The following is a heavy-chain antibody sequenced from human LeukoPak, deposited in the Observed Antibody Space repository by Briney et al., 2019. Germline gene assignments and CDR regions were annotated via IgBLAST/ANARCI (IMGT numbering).Heavy chain of an antibody. V-gene: IGHV3-30*04. CDR3: ARDPFWSGYYYYYYYMDV. CDR2: ISYDGSNK. D-gene: IGHD3-3*01. CDR1: GFTFSSYA. J-gene: IGHJ6*03. Sequence: GGSLRLSCAASGFTFSSYAMHWVRQAPGKGLEWVAVISYDGSNKYYADSVKGRFTISRDNSKNTLYLQMNSLRAEDTAVYYCARDPFWSGYYYYYYYMDVWGKGTTVTVSS.